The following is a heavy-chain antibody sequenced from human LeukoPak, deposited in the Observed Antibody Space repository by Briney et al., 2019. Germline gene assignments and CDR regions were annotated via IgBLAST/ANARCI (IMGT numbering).Heavy chain of an antibody. CDR3: ARADRYDFWSGYSSSTPFDY. Sequence: GGSLRLSCAASGFTFSSYAMHWVRQAPGKGLVWVSRINSDGSSTSYADSVKGRFTISRDNAKNTLYLQMNSLRAEDTAVYYCARADRYDFWSGYSSSTPFDYWGQGTLVTVSS. CDR1: GFTFSSYA. CDR2: INSDGSST. V-gene: IGHV3-74*01. J-gene: IGHJ4*02. D-gene: IGHD3-3*01.